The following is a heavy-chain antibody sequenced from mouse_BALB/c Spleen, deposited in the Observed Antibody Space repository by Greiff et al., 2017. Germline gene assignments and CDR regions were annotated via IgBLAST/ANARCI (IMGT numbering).Heavy chain of an antibody. CDR1: GYAFSSYW. CDR2: IYPGDGDT. Sequence: QVQLQQSGAELVRPGSSVLISCKACGYAFSSYWMNWVKQRPGQGLEWIGQIYPGDGDTNYNGKFKGKATLTADKSSSTAYMQLSSLTSEDSAVYFCARGEWLGFAYWGQGGLVTVSA. CDR3: ARGEWLGFAY. V-gene: IGHV1-80*01. D-gene: IGHD2-2*01. J-gene: IGHJ3*01.